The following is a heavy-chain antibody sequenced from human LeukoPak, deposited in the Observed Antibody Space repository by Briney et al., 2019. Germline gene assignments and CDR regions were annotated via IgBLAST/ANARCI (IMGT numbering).Heavy chain of an antibody. D-gene: IGHD4-17*01. V-gene: IGHV3-48*03. CDR3: ARGAYGDYYFDY. CDR1: GFTFTGYA. Sequence: GESLGLSCAASGFTFTGYALNWVRQAPGKGLEWVSYISSSGTVIYFSDSVKGRFTISRDNAKNSLYLEMNSLRVEDTSVYYCARGAYGDYYFDYWGQGTLVTVPS. CDR2: ISSSGTVI. J-gene: IGHJ4*02.